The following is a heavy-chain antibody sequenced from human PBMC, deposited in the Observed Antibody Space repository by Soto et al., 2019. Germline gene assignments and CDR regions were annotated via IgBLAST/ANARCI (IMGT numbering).Heavy chain of an antibody. V-gene: IGHV6-1*01. CDR2: TYYGSKWYN. D-gene: IGHD1-1*01. J-gene: IGHJ6*03. CDR1: GDSVSSNSAA. Sequence: PSQTLSLTCAISGDSVSSNSAAWNWIRQSPSRGLEWLGRTYYGSKWYNDYAVSVKSRITINPDTSKNQFSLQLNSVTPEDTAVYYCARDQVQLEGDYYYYMDVWGKGTTVTVSS. CDR3: ARDQVQLEGDYYYYMDV.